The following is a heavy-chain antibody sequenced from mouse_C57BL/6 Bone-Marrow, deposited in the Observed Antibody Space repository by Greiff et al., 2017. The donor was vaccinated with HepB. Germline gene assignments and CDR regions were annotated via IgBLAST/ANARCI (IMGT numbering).Heavy chain of an antibody. J-gene: IGHJ4*01. CDR3: TKIYYGYDAAMDY. CDR2: IYPGNSDT. Sequence: EVQLQQSGTVLARPGASVKMSCKTSGYTFTSYWMHWVKQRPGQGLEWIGAIYPGNSDTSYNQKFKGKAKLTAVTSASTAYMELSSLTNEDSAVYYCTKIYYGYDAAMDYWGQGTSVTVSS. V-gene: IGHV1-5*01. D-gene: IGHD2-2*01. CDR1: GYTFTSYW.